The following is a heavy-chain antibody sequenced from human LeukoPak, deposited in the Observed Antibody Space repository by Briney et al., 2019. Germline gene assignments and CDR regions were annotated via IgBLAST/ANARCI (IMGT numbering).Heavy chain of an antibody. CDR3: ARGDGGYLNPIDY. V-gene: IGHV4-61*01. Sequence: PSETLSLTCTVSGGSVSSGSYYWSWIRQPPGKGLEWIGYIYYSGISNYNPSLKSRVTISVDTSKNQFSLKLSSVTAADTAVYYCARGDGGYLNPIDYWGQGTLVTVSS. J-gene: IGHJ4*02. D-gene: IGHD5-18*01. CDR2: IYYSGIS. CDR1: GGSVSSGSYY.